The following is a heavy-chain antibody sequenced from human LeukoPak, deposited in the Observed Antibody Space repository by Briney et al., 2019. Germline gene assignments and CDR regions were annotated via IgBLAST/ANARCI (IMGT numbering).Heavy chain of an antibody. CDR1: GGSISSGDDS. CDR3: ARGYYGSGSYSDY. J-gene: IGHJ4*02. CDR2: IYHSGTT. Sequence: SQTLSLTCAVSGGSISSGDDSWNWIRQPPGEGLEWIGSIYHSGTTYYNPSLKRRVTISVDRSKNQFSLKLSSVTAADTAVYYCARGYYGSGSYSDYWGQGTLVTVSP. D-gene: IGHD3-10*01. V-gene: IGHV4-30-2*01.